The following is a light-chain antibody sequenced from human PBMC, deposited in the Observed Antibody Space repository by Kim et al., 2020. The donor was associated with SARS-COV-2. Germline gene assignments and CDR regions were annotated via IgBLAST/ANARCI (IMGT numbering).Light chain of an antibody. CDR2: DVS. CDR1: SNDLGAYNY. V-gene: IGLV2-11*01. J-gene: IGLJ1*01. Sequence: QSALTQPRSVSGSPGQSVAISCTGTSNDLGAYNYVSWYQQHPGKAPKLMIYDVSVWPSGVPDRFSGSKSGNTASLTISGLQADDEADYYCCTYAGRFTSVFGTGTKVTVL. CDR3: CTYAGRFTSV.